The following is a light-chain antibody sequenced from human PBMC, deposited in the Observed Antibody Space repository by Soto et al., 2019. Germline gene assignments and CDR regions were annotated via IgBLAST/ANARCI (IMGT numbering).Light chain of an antibody. J-gene: IGKJ1*01. CDR1: QSVVYSSNNKNY. CDR2: WAS. Sequence: DIVMTQSPDSLAVSLGERATINCESSQSVVYSSNNKNYLAWYQQKPGQPPKLLIYWASTRESGVPDRFSGSGSGTDFTLTINSLQAEDVAVYYCQQYYGTPWTFGQGTKVDIK. V-gene: IGKV4-1*01. CDR3: QQYYGTPWT.